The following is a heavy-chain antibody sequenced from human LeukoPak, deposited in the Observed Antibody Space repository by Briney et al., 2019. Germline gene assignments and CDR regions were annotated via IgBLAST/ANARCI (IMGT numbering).Heavy chain of an antibody. D-gene: IGHD3-3*01. J-gene: IGHJ5*02. CDR2: IIPIFGTA. CDR1: GGTFSSYA. CDR3: ARVGPMNDSWSGYLYQGGFDP. Sequence: SVKVSCKASGGTFSSYAISWVRQAPGQGLEWMGGIIPIFGTANYAQKFQGRVTITADESTSTAYMELSSLRSEDTAVYYCARVGPMNDSWSGYLYQGGFDPWGQGTLVTVSS. V-gene: IGHV1-69*13.